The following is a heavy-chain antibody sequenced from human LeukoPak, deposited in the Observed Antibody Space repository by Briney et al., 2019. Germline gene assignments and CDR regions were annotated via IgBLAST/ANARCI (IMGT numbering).Heavy chain of an antibody. D-gene: IGHD3-16*02. V-gene: IGHV7-4-1*02. CDR3: ARALDSLGGLSLPDY. Sequence: ASVKVSCKASGYSFSNYAMNWVRQAPGQGLEFMGWIHPSTGNPAYAQGFSGRFVFSLDASVTTTYLQISDLKTEDTAVYFCARALDSLGGLSLPDYWGQGTLVTVSS. J-gene: IGHJ4*02. CDR2: IHPSTGNP. CDR1: GYSFSNYA.